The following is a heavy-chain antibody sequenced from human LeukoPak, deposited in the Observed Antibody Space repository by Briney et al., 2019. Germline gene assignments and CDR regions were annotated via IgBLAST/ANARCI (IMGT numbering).Heavy chain of an antibody. CDR2: ISGGGTTT. CDR3: AKDIDGDCSGGTCFPGPFDY. V-gene: IGHV3-43*02. D-gene: IGHD2-15*01. J-gene: IGHJ4*02. Sequence: TGGSLRLSCAASGFTFNDYAMHWVRQAPGKGLEWVSFISGGGTTTYYADSVKGRFTISRDNSKNSLYLQMNSLRTEDTALYYCAKDIDGDCSGGTCFPGPFDYWGQGTLVTVSS. CDR1: GFTFNDYA.